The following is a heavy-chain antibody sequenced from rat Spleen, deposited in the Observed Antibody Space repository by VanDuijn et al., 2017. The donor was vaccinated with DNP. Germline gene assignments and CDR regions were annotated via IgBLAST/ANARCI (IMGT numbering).Heavy chain of an antibody. CDR3: ATHTTGITYWFAY. CDR2: IIYDGIRT. J-gene: IGHJ3*01. D-gene: IGHD1-9*01. CDR1: GFTFSDYN. V-gene: IGHV5S10*01. Sequence: EVHLVESGGGFVQPGMSMQLSCAASGFTFSDYNTAWVRQAPNKGLEWVATIIYDGIRTYYRDSVRGRFTISRDNAKSTLYLQMDSLRSEDTATYYCATHTTGITYWFAYWGQGTLVTVSS.